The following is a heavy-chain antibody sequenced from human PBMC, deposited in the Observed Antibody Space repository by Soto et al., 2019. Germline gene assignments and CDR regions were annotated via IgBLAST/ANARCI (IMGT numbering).Heavy chain of an antibody. J-gene: IGHJ4*02. CDR2: IKQDGSEK. D-gene: IGHD2-21*02. Sequence: GGSLRLSCAASGFTFSSYWMSWVRQAPGKGLEWVANIKQDGSEKYYVDSVKGRFTISRDNAKNSLYLQMNSLRAEDTAVYYCARGRRPWGDWGYYFDYWGQGTLVTVSS. CDR3: ARGRRPWGDWGYYFDY. V-gene: IGHV3-7*01. CDR1: GFTFSSYW.